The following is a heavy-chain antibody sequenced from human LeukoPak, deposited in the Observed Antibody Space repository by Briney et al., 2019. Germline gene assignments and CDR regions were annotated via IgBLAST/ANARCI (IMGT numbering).Heavy chain of an antibody. Sequence: GGSLRLSCAASGFTFTSYAMSWVRQAPGKGLEWVSAISSSGGSTHYADSVKGRFTISRDNSKNTLYLQMNSLRAEDTAVYYCAKPSSGYTSFHIWGQGTMVTVSS. CDR3: AKPSSGYTSFHI. V-gene: IGHV3-23*01. J-gene: IGHJ3*02. D-gene: IGHD3-22*01. CDR2: ISSSGGST. CDR1: GFTFTSYA.